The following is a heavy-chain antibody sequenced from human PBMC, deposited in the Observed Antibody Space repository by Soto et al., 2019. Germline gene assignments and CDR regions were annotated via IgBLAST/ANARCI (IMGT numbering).Heavy chain of an antibody. J-gene: IGHJ5*02. V-gene: IGHV4-4*02. CDR3: ARSDCYGVCRGKWLDP. CDR2: IYHSGTT. D-gene: IGHD2-21*02. Sequence: QVQLQESGPGLVKPSGTLSLTCAVSGGSISSDDWWTWVRQTPGKGLEWIGEIYHSGTTNYNPSLMSRVTIAVDKAKSQFSLRLDSVTPADTAVYYCARSDCYGVCRGKWLDPWGQGILVTVSS. CDR1: GGSISSDDW.